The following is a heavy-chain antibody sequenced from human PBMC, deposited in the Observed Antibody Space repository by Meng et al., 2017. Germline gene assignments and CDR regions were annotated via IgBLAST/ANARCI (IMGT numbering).Heavy chain of an antibody. J-gene: IGHJ4*02. CDR3: ARTRGDYYFDY. CDR2: IDYGGST. V-gene: IGHV4-61*01. CDR1: GDSVTVGSHY. Sequence: QVQLQESGPGLGRPSETLFLTCTVSGDSVTVGSHYWSWIRQPPGKGLEWIGYIDYGGSTSYNPSLRSRVTISVDTSNNQFSLKLSSVTAADTAVFYCARTRGDYYFDYWGQGTLVTVSS. D-gene: IGHD3-16*01.